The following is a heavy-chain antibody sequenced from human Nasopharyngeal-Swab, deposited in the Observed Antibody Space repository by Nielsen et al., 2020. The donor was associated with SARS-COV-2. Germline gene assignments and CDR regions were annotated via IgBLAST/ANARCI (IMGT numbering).Heavy chain of an antibody. Sequence: SVKVSCKASGGSFSTYAFSWVRQAPGQGLEWMGGIIPSFSRGNYAQKFQDRVTITADEATSTAYMELSSLRSEDTAVYYCARDVHGGSWVFDYWGQGTPVTVSS. V-gene: IGHV1-69*13. CDR1: GGSFSTYA. D-gene: IGHD2-15*01. CDR2: IIPSFSRG. J-gene: IGHJ4*02. CDR3: ARDVHGGSWVFDY.